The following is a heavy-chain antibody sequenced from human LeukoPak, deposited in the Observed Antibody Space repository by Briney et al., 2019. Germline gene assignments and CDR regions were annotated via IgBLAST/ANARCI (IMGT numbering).Heavy chain of an antibody. CDR2: IYYSGST. V-gene: IGHV4-59*12. CDR1: GGSISSYY. Sequence: SEPLSLTCTVSGGSISSYYWSWIRQPPGKGLEWIGDIYYSGSTDYNPSLKSRVTISVDTSKNQFSLKLSSVAAADTAVYYCAMGYNYDYSLDVWDQGTTVTVSS. J-gene: IGHJ6*02. D-gene: IGHD1-1*01. CDR3: AMGYNYDYSLDV.